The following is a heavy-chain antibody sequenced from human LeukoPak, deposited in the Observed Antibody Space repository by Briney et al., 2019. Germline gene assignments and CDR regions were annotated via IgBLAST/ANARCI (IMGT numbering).Heavy chain of an antibody. CDR3: AIGNHFDY. CDR1: GFTFSNSW. Sequence: GGSVRLPCAASGFTFSNSWMSWVRQAPGMGLEFVANIKQDGSEMYYVDSVKGRFTISRDNAKNSLYLQMNSLRVEDTAVYYCAIGNHFDYWGQGTLVTVSS. J-gene: IGHJ4*02. CDR2: IKQDGSEM. V-gene: IGHV3-7*01. D-gene: IGHD1-14*01.